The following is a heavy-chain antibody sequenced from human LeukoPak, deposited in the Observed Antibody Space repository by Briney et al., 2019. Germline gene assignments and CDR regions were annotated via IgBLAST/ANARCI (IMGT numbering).Heavy chain of an antibody. Sequence: GGSPRLSCAASGFTFSSYGMHWVRQAPGKGLEWVAVISYDGSNKYYADSVKGRFTISRDNSKNTLYLQMNSLRAEDTAVYYCGGTFDSSGSSFDYWGQGTLVTVSS. V-gene: IGHV3-30*03. CDR1: GFTFSSYG. CDR2: ISYDGSNK. CDR3: GGTFDSSGSSFDY. J-gene: IGHJ4*02. D-gene: IGHD3-22*01.